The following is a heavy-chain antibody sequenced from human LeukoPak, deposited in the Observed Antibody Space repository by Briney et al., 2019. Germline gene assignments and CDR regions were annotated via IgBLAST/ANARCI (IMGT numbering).Heavy chain of an antibody. D-gene: IGHD6-19*01. J-gene: IGHJ4*02. CDR2: IYNSGSTT. CDR1: AFSFSSHG. CDR3: AKAPGGWYHDY. Sequence: GGTLRLSCAASAFSFSSHGLSWVRQAAGKGLEWVSSIYNSGSTTYYADSVKGRFTIHRDNSKNSLYLQMNSLRAEDTAGYFCAKAPGGWYHDYWGQGTRVTVSS. V-gene: IGHV3-23*05.